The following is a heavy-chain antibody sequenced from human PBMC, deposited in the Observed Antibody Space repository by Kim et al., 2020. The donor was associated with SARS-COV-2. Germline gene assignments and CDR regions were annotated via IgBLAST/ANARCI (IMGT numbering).Heavy chain of an antibody. J-gene: IGHJ6*02. D-gene: IGHD3-10*01. V-gene: IGHV3-33*01. Sequence: GGSLRLSCAASGFTFSSYGMHWVRLAPGKGLEWVAVIWYDGSNKYYADSVKGRFTISRDTSKNTLYLQMNSLRAEDTAVYYCARTLVLSGYYGMDVWGQG. CDR3: ARTLVLSGYYGMDV. CDR1: GFTFSSYG. CDR2: IWYDGSNK.